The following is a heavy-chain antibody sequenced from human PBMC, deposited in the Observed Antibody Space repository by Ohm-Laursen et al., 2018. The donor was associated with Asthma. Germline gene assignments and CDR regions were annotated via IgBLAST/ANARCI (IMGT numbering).Heavy chain of an antibody. Sequence: SLRLSCTASGFTVGSDYMTWVRQAPGKGLERVSAIYSGGTTYYADSVRGRFTISRDNSKNTLYLQMNSLRAEDTAVYYCARKFSSGWLFDFWGQGTLVTVSS. V-gene: IGHV3-53*01. CDR3: ARKFSSGWLFDF. CDR1: GFTVGSDY. CDR2: IYSGGTT. J-gene: IGHJ4*02. D-gene: IGHD6-19*01.